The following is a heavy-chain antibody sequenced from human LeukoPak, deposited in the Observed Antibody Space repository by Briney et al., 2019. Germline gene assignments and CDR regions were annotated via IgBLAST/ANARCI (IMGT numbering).Heavy chain of an antibody. J-gene: IGHJ4*02. CDR3: ARGLDYYDSSGYYYYYFDY. CDR2: INHSGST. Sequence: SETPSLTCAVYGGSFSGYYWSWIRQPPGKGLEWIGEINHSGSTNYNPSLKSRVTISVDTSKNQFSLKLSSVTAADTTVYYCARGLDYYDSSGYYYYYFDYWGQGTLVTVSS. D-gene: IGHD3-22*01. CDR1: GGSFSGYY. V-gene: IGHV4-34*01.